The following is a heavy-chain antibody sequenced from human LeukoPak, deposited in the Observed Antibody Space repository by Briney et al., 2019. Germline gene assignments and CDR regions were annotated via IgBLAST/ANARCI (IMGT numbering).Heavy chain of an antibody. CDR1: GFTFSSYA. D-gene: IGHD2-2*01. Sequence: PGGSLRLSCAASGFTFSSYAMHWVRQAPGKGLEWVAVISYDGSNKYYADSGKGRFTISRGNSKNTLYLRMNSLRAEDTAVYYCARDSTSGPFDPWGQGTLVTVSS. CDR2: ISYDGSNK. CDR3: ARDSTSGPFDP. V-gene: IGHV3-30-3*01. J-gene: IGHJ5*02.